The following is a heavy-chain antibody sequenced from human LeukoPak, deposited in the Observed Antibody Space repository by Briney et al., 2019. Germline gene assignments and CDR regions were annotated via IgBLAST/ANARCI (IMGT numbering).Heavy chain of an antibody. J-gene: IGHJ4*02. CDR1: GFTFSSYW. Sequence: GGSLRLSCAASGFTFSSYWMTWVRQAPGKGLQWVANIKQDGSEKYYVDSVKGRFTISRDNAKNSLYLQMDSLRTEDTAVHYCARVLDGNWGQGTLVTVSS. CDR3: ARVLDGN. V-gene: IGHV3-7*01. D-gene: IGHD5-24*01. CDR2: IKQDGSEK.